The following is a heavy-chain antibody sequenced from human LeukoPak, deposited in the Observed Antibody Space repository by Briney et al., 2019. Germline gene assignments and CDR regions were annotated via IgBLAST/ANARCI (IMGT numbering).Heavy chain of an antibody. CDR3: ARDGRAGSLFAY. CDR1: GGSISGYY. D-gene: IGHD6-19*01. J-gene: IGHJ4*02. V-gene: IGHV4-59*01. Sequence: SETLSLTCTVSGGSISGYYWSWIRQPPGKGLEWVGYISYSGSTNYNPSLKGRVTISVDTSKNQFSLKLSSVTAADTAIYYCARDGRAGSLFAYWGQGTLVTVSS. CDR2: ISYSGST.